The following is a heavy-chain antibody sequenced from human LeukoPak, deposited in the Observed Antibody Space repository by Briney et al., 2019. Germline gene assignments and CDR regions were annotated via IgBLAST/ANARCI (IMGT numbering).Heavy chain of an antibody. J-gene: IGHJ6*03. CDR1: GYTFRNYG. V-gene: IGHV1-18*01. Sequence: GASVKVSCKASGYTFRNYGINWVRQAPGQGLEWMGWISGDNGNTNYAQKVHGRVTMTRDTSTSTAYMELRSLRSDDTAVYYCARDGNYFYYMDVWGKGTTVTVSS. CDR3: ARDGNYFYYMDV. D-gene: IGHD1-1*01. CDR2: ISGDNGNT.